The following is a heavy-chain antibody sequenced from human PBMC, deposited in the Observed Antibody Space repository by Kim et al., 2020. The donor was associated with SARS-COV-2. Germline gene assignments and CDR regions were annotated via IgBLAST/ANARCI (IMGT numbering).Heavy chain of an antibody. CDR3: ARVDYYVGGADY. CDR1: GFTFSSYW. V-gene: IGHV3-74*01. Sequence: GGSLRLSCGASGFTFSSYWMHWVRQAPGKGLVWVSRINSDGSSTNYADSVKGRFTISRDNAKNTLYLQMNSLRVEDTAVYYCARVDYYVGGADYWGQGTLVAVSS. J-gene: IGHJ4*02. D-gene: IGHD3-10*02. CDR2: INSDGSST.